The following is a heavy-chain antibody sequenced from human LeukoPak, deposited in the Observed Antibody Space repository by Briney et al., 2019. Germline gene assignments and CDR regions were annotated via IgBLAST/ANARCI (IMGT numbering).Heavy chain of an antibody. D-gene: IGHD1-26*01. Sequence: GGSLRLSCAASGFTFSTYAMSWVRQAPGKGLEWVSGISGSGGSTYYAGSVKGRFTISRDNSKNTLYLQMNSLRAEDTAVYYCAKVVGGNYWAGFDYWGQGTLVTVSS. V-gene: IGHV3-23*01. CDR1: GFTFSTYA. CDR2: ISGSGGST. CDR3: AKVVGGNYWAGFDY. J-gene: IGHJ4*02.